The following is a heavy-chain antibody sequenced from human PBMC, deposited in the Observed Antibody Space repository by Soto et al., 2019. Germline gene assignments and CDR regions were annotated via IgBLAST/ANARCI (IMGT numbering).Heavy chain of an antibody. CDR2: VSFDGSEK. CDR1: GFTFSTYG. J-gene: IGHJ5*01. D-gene: IGHD2-2*01. V-gene: IGHV3-30*02. CDR3: AKDPIPAVNRGSRFDS. Sequence: GGSLRLSCAGSGFTFSTYGLHWVRQPPGKGLEWVAFVSFDGSEKYYAESVKGRFTISRDNPRNTLFLQLTSLRTEDTAVYFCAKDPIPAVNRGSRFDSWGRGTLVTVS.